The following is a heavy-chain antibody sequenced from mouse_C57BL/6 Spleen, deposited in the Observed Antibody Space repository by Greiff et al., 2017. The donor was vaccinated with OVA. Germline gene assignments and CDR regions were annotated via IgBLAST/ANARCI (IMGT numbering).Heavy chain of an antibody. V-gene: IGHV1-9*01. D-gene: IGHD2-4*01. Sequence: VQLQQSGAELMKPGASVKLSCKATGYTFTGYWIEWVKQRPGHGLEWIGEILPGSGSTNYNEKFKGKATFTADPSSNTAYMQLSSLTTEDSAIYYGARRGDYDGGGPYFDYWGQGTTLTVSS. CDR3: ARRGDYDGGGPYFDY. CDR2: ILPGSGST. CDR1: GYTFTGYW. J-gene: IGHJ2*01.